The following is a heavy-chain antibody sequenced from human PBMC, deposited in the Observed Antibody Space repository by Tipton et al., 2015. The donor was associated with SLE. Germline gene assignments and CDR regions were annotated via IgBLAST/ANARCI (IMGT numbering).Heavy chain of an antibody. J-gene: IGHJ4*02. CDR3: ARERFSSGSYDRGADY. CDR2: ISGYNGDT. CDR1: GYTFINYG. Sequence: QVQLVQSGAEVKKPGASVKVSCKASGYTFINYGISWVRQAPGQGLEWMGWISGYNGDTIFAQKVQGRVTMTTDTSTSTAYMEVRSLRSDDTAVYYCARERFSSGSYDRGADYWGQGTVVTVSS. V-gene: IGHV1-18*01. D-gene: IGHD6-19*01.